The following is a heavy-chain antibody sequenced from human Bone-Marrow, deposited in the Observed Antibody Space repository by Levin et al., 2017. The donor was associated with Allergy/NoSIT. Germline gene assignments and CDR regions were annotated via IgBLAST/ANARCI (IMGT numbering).Heavy chain of an antibody. CDR1: GDSISSGGYY. D-gene: IGHD5/OR15-5a*01. J-gene: IGHJ6*02. Sequence: SETLSLTCTVSGDSISSGGYYWSWIRQHPGKGLEWIGYIYHSGSSDYSPSLKSRLTIAIDTSKNQFSLPLTSVTAADTGVYYCARVNVYRPYFYYGLDVWGRGTTVTVSS. CDR3: ARVNVYRPYFYYGLDV. V-gene: IGHV4-31*03. CDR2: IYHSGSS.